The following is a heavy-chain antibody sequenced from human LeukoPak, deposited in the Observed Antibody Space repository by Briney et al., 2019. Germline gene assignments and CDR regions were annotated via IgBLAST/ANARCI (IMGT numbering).Heavy chain of an antibody. CDR3: AKGDGSSGYGGFDH. CDR1: GFTFSTYA. V-gene: IGHV3-23*01. Sequence: SGGSLRLSCAASGFTFSTYAMSWVRQAPGKGLEWVSTISSSGGSTYYADSVKGRFTISRDNSKNTLYLQMNSLRAEDTALYYCAKGDGSSGYGGFDHWGQGTLVTVPS. J-gene: IGHJ4*02. D-gene: IGHD6-25*01. CDR2: ISSSGGST.